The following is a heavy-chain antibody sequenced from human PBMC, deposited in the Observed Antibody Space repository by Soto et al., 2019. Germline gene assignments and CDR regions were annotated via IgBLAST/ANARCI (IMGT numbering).Heavy chain of an antibody. Sequence: QVLLQESGPGLVKPSETLSLTCDVPRYSINNNNWWSWVRQPPGGGLEWIGELHHGGSTNYNPSLESRVTFSVDISKNQFFLKLSSVTAADTAVYYCTKNSAYALDYWGQGTLVTVSS. J-gene: IGHJ4*02. CDR2: LHHGGST. D-gene: IGHD5-12*01. CDR1: RYSINNNNW. V-gene: IGHV4-4*02. CDR3: TKNSAYALDY.